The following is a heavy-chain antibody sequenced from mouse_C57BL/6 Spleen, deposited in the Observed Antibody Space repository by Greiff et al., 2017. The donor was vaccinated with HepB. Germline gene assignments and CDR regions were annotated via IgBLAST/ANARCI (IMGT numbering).Heavy chain of an antibody. CDR2: IYPRDGST. V-gene: IGHV1-78*01. D-gene: IGHD2-4*01. J-gene: IGHJ4*01. Sequence: SDAELVKPGASVKISCKVSGYTFTDHTIHWMKQRPEQGLEWIGYIYPRDGSTKYNEKFKGKATLTADKSSSTAYMRLNSLTSEDSAVYFCARSKYDYDAGYAMDYWGQGTSVTVSS. CDR3: ARSKYDYDAGYAMDY. CDR1: GYTFTDHT.